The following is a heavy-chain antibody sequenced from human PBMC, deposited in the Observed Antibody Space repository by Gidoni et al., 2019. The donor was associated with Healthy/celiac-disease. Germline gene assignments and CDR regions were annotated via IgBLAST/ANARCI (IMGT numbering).Heavy chain of an antibody. J-gene: IGHJ4*02. Sequence: EVQLVESGGGLVQPGGSLRLSCAASGFTFSSYSMTWVRQAPGKGLEWVSYIRSSSSTIYYADSVKGRFTISRDNAKNSLYLQMNSLRAEDTAVYYCARADGDIVVVPAAPEGVYWGQGTLVTVSS. CDR1: GFTFSSYS. V-gene: IGHV3-48*01. CDR3: ARADGDIVVVPAAPEGVY. CDR2: IRSSSSTI. D-gene: IGHD2-2*01.